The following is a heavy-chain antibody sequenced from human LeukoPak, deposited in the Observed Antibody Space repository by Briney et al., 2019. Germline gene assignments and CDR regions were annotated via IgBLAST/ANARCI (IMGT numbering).Heavy chain of an antibody. CDR2: ISDNGDRT. CDR1: GFTFSNYD. V-gene: IGHV3-23*01. CDR3: AKVHNWNPLHSIDY. D-gene: IGHD1-20*01. J-gene: IGHJ4*02. Sequence: LSGGSLRLSCAASGFTFSNYDMSWVRQAPGKGLEWVSTISDNGDRTYYADSVKGRFTVSRDNSKNTLYLQMNSLRAEDTAVYYCAKVHNWNPLHSIDYWGQGTLVTVSS.